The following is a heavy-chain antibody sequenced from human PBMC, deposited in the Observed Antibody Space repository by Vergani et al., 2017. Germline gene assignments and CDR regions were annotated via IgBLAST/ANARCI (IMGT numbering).Heavy chain of an antibody. J-gene: IGHJ4*02. CDR3: AKPGLRLLEWEERRFDY. V-gene: IGHV3-9*01. CDR1: GFTFDDYA. Sequence: EVQLVESGGGLVQPGRSLRLSCAASGFTFDDYAMHWVRQAPGKGLEWVSGISWNSGSIGYADSVKGRFTISRDNAKNSLYLQMNSLRAEDTALYYCAKPGLRLLEWEERRFDYWGQGTLVTVYS. D-gene: IGHD3-3*01. CDR2: ISWNSGSI.